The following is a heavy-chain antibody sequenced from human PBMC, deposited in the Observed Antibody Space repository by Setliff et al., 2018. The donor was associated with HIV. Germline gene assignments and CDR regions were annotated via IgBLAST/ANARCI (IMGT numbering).Heavy chain of an antibody. J-gene: IGHJ4*02. CDR1: GFTFSSYG. D-gene: IGHD1-26*01. CDR2: ISWNSGSI. Sequence: GGSLRLSCAASGFTFSSYGMHWVRQASGKGLEWVSGISWNSGSIGYADSVKGRFTISRDNTKSSLSLQMNSLRAEDTAVYYCVKDRKDSGSYPYFDYWGQGILVTVS. CDR3: VKDRKDSGSYPYFDY. V-gene: IGHV3-9*01.